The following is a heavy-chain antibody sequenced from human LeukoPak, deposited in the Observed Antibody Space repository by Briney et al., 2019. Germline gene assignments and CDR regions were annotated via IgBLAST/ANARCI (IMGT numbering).Heavy chain of an antibody. CDR3: ARGDFLSRCSSTSCYFYFDY. J-gene: IGHJ4*02. CDR1: GFTFDDYG. V-gene: IGHV3-21*01. D-gene: IGHD2-2*01. CDR2: ISSSSSYI. Sequence: GGSLRLSCAASGFTFDDYGMNWVRQAPGKGLEWVSSISSSSSYIYYADSVKGRFTISRDNAKNSLYLQMNSLRAEDTAVYYCARGDFLSRCSSTSCYFYFDYWGQGTLVTVSS.